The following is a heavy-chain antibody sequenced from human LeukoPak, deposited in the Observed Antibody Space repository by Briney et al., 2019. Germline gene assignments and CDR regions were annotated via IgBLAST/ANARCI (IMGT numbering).Heavy chain of an antibody. Sequence: SQTLSLTRTVSGDSISNGGYYWSWIRLHPGKGLEWVGYIYDSGTTYYSPALQSRVSISVDTSDNKFSLKLKSLTAADTAVYYCARGGDRRGFDYWGQGTLATVSS. D-gene: IGHD1-14*01. CDR1: GDSISNGGYY. CDR2: IYDSGTT. CDR3: ARGGDRRGFDY. J-gene: IGHJ4*02. V-gene: IGHV4-31*03.